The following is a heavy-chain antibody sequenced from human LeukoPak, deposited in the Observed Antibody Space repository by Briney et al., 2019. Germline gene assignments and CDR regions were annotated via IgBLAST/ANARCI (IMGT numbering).Heavy chain of an antibody. J-gene: IGHJ4*02. CDR3: ARTPTFRRKVTTLGYFDY. V-gene: IGHV3-48*02. D-gene: IGHD4-11*01. Sequence: GGSLRLSCAASGFTFSSYAMSWVRQAPGKGLEWVSYISSSSSTIYYADSVKGRFTISRDNAKNSLYLQMNSLRDEDTAVYYCARTPTFRRKVTTLGYFDYWGQGTLVTVSS. CDR2: ISSSSSTI. CDR1: GFTFSSYA.